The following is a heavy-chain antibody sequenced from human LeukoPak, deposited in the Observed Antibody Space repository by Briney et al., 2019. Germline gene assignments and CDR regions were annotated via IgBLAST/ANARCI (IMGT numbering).Heavy chain of an antibody. V-gene: IGHV6-1*01. CDR2: TYYKSKWYN. CDR3: ARVDSYRIAVAGTLDYYYGMDV. CDR1: GDSVSSNSVI. D-gene: IGHD6-19*01. Sequence: QSQTLSLTCDISGDSVSSNSVIWNWIRQSPSRGLEWLGRTYYKSKWYNDYATSVQSRITINSDTSRNQFSLQLNSVTPEDTAVYYCARVDSYRIAVAGTLDYYYGMDVWGQGTTVTVSS. J-gene: IGHJ6*02.